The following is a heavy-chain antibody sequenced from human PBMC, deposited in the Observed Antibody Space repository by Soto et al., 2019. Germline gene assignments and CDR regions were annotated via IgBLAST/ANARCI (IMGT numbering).Heavy chain of an antibody. D-gene: IGHD4-17*01. CDR2: IKSDGSEK. CDR1: GFTFYTYW. Sequence: GGSLRLSCAASGFTFYTYWMNWVRQAPGMGLEWVANIKSDGSEKYYVDSVKGRFTISRDNTKNSMYLQMNSLRAEDTAIYFCEKDPNGDYVGAFDSWGQGSLVTVSS. J-gene: IGHJ4*02. CDR3: EKDPNGDYVGAFDS. V-gene: IGHV3-7*03.